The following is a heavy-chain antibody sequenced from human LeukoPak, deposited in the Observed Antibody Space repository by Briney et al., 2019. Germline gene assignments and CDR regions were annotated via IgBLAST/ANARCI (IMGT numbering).Heavy chain of an antibody. V-gene: IGHV1-46*01. J-gene: IGHJ3*02. Sequence: ASVKVSCKASGYTFTSYYMHWVRQAPGQGLEWMGIINPSRGSTSYAQNFQGRVTMTRDTSTSTAYMELSSLRTEDTPVYYCARASPVRPYYDFWSGYSAPDAFDIWGQGTMVTVSS. D-gene: IGHD3-3*01. CDR1: GYTFTSYY. CDR3: ARASPVRPYYDFWSGYSAPDAFDI. CDR2: INPSRGST.